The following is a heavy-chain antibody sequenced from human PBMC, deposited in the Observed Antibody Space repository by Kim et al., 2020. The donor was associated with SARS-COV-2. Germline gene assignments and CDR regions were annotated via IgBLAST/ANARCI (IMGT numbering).Heavy chain of an antibody. CDR1: GFTFDDYT. V-gene: IGHV3-43*01. CDR2: ISWDGGST. J-gene: IGHJ3*02. Sequence: GGSLRLSCAASGFTFDDYTMHWVRQAPGKGLEWVSLISWDGGSTYYADSVKGRFTISRDNSKNSLYLQMNSLRTEDTALYYCAKDMGNYCSSTSCYPLRGAFDIWGQGTMVTVSS. CDR3: AKDMGNYCSSTSCYPLRGAFDI. D-gene: IGHD2-2*01.